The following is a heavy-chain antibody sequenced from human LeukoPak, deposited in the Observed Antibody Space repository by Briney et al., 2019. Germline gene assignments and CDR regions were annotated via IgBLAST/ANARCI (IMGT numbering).Heavy chain of an antibody. CDR1: GYTLTELS. Sequence: VASVKVSCKVSGYTLTELSMHWVRQAPGRGLEGMGGLYPEDGETIYAQKFQGRLTMPEATSTDTAYMELSRLRSEDTAVYSCATERDPGSIEAAAKGFDYWGQGTLVTVSS. V-gene: IGHV1-24*01. D-gene: IGHD6-13*01. J-gene: IGHJ4*02. CDR2: LYPEDGET. CDR3: ATERDPGSIEAAAKGFDY.